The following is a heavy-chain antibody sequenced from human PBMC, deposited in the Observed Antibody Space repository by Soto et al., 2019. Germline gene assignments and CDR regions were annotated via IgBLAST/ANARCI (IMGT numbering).Heavy chain of an antibody. CDR3: ARGGIAARSEYRWFDP. CDR2: INHSGST. CDR1: GGSSSGYY. Sequence: SETLSLTCAVYGGSSSGYYWSWIRQPPGKGLEWIGEINHSGSTNYNPSLKSRVTISVDTSKNQFSLKLSSVTAADTAVYYCARGGIAARSEYRWFDPWGQGTLVTVSS. V-gene: IGHV4-34*01. D-gene: IGHD6-6*01. J-gene: IGHJ5*02.